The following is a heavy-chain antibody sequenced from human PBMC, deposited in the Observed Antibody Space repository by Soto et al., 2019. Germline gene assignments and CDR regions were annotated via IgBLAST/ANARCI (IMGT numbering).Heavy chain of an antibody. Sequence: GGSLRLSCAASGFVFSTYGMHWVRQAPGKGLEWVAVISFDGTNTFYTDPLKGRFTISRDNSRNTLYLQMHSLRSEDTAVYYCARGRKYSSSWYYYYGMDVWGQGTTVTVSS. CDR1: GFVFSTYG. CDR3: ARGRKYSSSWYYYYGMDV. D-gene: IGHD6-13*01. V-gene: IGHV3-30-3*01. CDR2: ISFDGTNT. J-gene: IGHJ6*02.